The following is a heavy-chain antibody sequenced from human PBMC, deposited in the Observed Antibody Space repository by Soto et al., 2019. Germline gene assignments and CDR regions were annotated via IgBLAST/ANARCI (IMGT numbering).Heavy chain of an antibody. CDR2: IYYSGST. CDR1: GGSISSYH. CDR3: ARAGSSGWWYYFDY. V-gene: IGHV4-59*08. Sequence: SETLSLTCTVSGGSISSYHWSWIRQPPGKGLEWIGYIYYSGSTNYNPSLKSRVTISVDTSKNQFSLKLSSVTAADTAVYYCARAGSSGWWYYFDYWGQGTLVTVS. D-gene: IGHD6-19*01. J-gene: IGHJ4*02.